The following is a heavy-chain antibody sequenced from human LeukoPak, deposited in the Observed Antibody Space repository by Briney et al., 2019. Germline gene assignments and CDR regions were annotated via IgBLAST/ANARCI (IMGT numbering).Heavy chain of an antibody. V-gene: IGHV3-15*01. Sequence: KPGGSLRLSCAASGFTFSNVWMSWVRQAPGKGLEWVGRIISITGGGTSDYPAPVKGRFTISRDDSKNTLYLQMNSLKTEDTAVYYCTTHRGEWVLDYGGQGTLVTVSS. CDR2: IISITGGGTS. D-gene: IGHD3-16*01. CDR1: GFTFSNVW. CDR3: TTHRGEWVLDY. J-gene: IGHJ4*02.